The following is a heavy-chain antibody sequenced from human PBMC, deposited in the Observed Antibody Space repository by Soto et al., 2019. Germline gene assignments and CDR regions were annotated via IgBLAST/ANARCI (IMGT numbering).Heavy chain of an antibody. D-gene: IGHD7-27*01. J-gene: IGHJ6*02. Sequence: QVQLQESAPGLVKPSETLSLTCIVSGDSVTSGSYYWTWLRQPPGKGLEWIGYISSTGRTKYNPSLQSRVTISVDTAKNDFSLNLSSVTAADTAVYFCAREWGLLPYYVMNVWGHGTAVTVSS. CDR3: AREWGLLPYYVMNV. V-gene: IGHV4-61*03. CDR1: GDSVTSGSYY. CDR2: ISSTGRT.